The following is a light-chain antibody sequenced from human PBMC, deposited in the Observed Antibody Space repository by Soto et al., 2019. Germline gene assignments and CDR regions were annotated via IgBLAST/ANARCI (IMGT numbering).Light chain of an antibody. Sequence: QSALTQPASVSGSPGQSITISCTGTSIDVGNYNLVSWYQQHPGKAPKLMIYEGTKRPSGVSNRFSGSKSGNTASLTISGLQAEDEADYSCCSYAGSGTFYVFGTGTQLTVL. V-gene: IGLV2-23*03. CDR2: EGT. J-gene: IGLJ1*01. CDR1: SIDVGNYNL. CDR3: CSYAGSGTFYV.